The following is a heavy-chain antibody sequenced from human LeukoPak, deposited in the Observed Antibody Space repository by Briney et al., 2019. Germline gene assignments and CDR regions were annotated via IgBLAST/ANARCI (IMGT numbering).Heavy chain of an antibody. CDR2: IYYSGST. CDR3: AGQPENTRGFY. D-gene: IGHD2-2*01. V-gene: IGHV4-39*01. J-gene: IGHJ1*01. CDR1: GGSITSTLYY. Sequence: PSETLSLTCTVSGGSITSTLYYWGWFRQSSGKGLEWIGSIYYSGSTYYNPSLKSRVTISVDTSKNQFSLRLTSVTAADTAVYFGAGQPENTRGFYWGQGTLVTVSS.